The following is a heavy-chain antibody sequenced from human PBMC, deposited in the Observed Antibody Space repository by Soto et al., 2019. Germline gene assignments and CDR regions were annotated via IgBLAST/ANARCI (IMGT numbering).Heavy chain of an antibody. CDR1: GFTLSSYS. D-gene: IGHD3-22*01. V-gene: IGHV3-48*02. Sequence: GGSLRLSCAASGFTLSSYSMNWVRQAPGRGLEWVSYITSSSSTIHYADSVKGRFTISRDNAKNSLYLQMNSLRDEDTAVYYCARGNYYDSSGYLHFDYWGQGTLVTVSS. CDR2: ITSSSSTI. CDR3: ARGNYYDSSGYLHFDY. J-gene: IGHJ4*02.